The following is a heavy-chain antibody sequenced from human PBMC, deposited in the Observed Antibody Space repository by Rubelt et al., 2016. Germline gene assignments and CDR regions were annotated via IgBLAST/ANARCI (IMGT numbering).Heavy chain of an antibody. Sequence: SWVRQAPGKGLEWIGEINHSGSTNYNPSLKSRVTISVDTSKNQFSLKLSSVTAADTAVYYCARGRTTVVNFDYWGQGTLVTVSS. CDR2: INHSGST. CDR3: ARGRTTVVNFDY. J-gene: IGHJ4*02. D-gene: IGHD4-23*01. V-gene: IGHV4-34*01.